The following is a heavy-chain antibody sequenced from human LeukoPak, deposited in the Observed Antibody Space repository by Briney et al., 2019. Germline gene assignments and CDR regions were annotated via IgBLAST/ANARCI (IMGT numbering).Heavy chain of an antibody. CDR2: ISGSGGNT. V-gene: IGHV3-23*01. D-gene: IGHD2-21*01. CDR1: GFTFSSYA. CDR3: ARGSTWGGLDY. J-gene: IGHJ4*02. Sequence: GGSLRLSCAASGFTFSSYAMSWVRQAPGKGLEWVSGISGSGGNTYLADSVKGRFTIARDNSKTTLYLQMNSLRADDTAVYSCARGSTWGGLDYWGQGTLVTVPT.